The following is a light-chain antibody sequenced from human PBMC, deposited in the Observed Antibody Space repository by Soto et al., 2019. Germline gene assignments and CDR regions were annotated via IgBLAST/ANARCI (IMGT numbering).Light chain of an antibody. CDR2: DAS. CDR1: QSISSW. V-gene: IGKV1-5*01. CDR3: QQYNTYWT. J-gene: IGKJ1*01. Sequence: DIQMTQSPSTLSASVGDRVTITCRASQSISSWLAWYQQKPGKAPKLLIYDASSLGSGVPSRFSGSGSGTEFTLTISSLQPDDFATYYCQQYNTYWTFGPGTKVDIK.